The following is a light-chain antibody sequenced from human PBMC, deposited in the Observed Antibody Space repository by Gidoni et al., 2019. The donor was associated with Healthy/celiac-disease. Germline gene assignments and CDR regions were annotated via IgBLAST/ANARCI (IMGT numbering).Light chain of an antibody. J-gene: IGKJ1*01. CDR3: QQYGSSPWT. Sequence: EIVLTQSPGTRSLSPGERATLYCRASQSVSSSYLAWYQKKPGQAPRLLIDGASSRATGIPDRFSGSGSGTDFTLTISRLEPEDFAVYYCQQYGSSPWTFXQXTKVEIK. V-gene: IGKV3-20*01. CDR2: GAS. CDR1: QSVSSSY.